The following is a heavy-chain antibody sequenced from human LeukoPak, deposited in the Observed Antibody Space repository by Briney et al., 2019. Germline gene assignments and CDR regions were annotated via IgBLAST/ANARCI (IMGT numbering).Heavy chain of an antibody. CDR1: GGSISSSSYY. D-gene: IGHD5-12*01. Sequence: PSETLSLTCTFSGGSISSSSYYWGWIRQPPGKGLEWIGSIYYSGSTYYNTSPKSRVTISVDTSKNQFSLKLSSVTAADTAVYYCALATTLDYWGQGTLVTVSS. J-gene: IGHJ4*02. CDR2: IYYSGST. V-gene: IGHV4-39*01. CDR3: ALATTLDY.